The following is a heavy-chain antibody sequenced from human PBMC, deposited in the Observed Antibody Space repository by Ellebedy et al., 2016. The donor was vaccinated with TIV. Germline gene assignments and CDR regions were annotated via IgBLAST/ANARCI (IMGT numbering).Heavy chain of an antibody. CDR2: MNPYSGDT. Sequence: AASVKVSCKAAGYTFTSYGISWVRQAPGHGLEWMGRMNPYSGDTVYARKFQGRLTMTRNTSIVTAYMELSSLKSEDTAIYYCARGGPKGENDWIDPWGQGTLVTVSS. J-gene: IGHJ5*02. CDR3: ARGGPKGENDWIDP. CDR1: GYTFTSYG. V-gene: IGHV1-8*01. D-gene: IGHD1-1*01.